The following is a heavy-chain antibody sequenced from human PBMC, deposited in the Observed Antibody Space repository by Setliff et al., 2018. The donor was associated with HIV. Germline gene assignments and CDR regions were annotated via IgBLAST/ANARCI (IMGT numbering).Heavy chain of an antibody. J-gene: IGHJ4*02. Sequence: ASVKVSCKASGYIFSNYEINWVRQATGQGLEWMGWVNPKSVSTGHAPNFQGRVTMTWNTSINTAYMELSSLRSEDTAVYFCARPRNGYYHLEYWGQGTPVTAPQ. CDR3: ARPRNGYYHLEY. CDR1: GYIFSNYE. D-gene: IGHD3-3*01. CDR2: VNPKSVST. V-gene: IGHV1-8*01.